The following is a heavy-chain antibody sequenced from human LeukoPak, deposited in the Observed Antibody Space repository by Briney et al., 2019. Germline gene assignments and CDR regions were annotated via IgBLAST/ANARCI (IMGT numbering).Heavy chain of an antibody. D-gene: IGHD3-9*01. CDR1: GGTSSSYA. CDR2: IIPIFGTA. V-gene: IGHV1-69*13. J-gene: IGHJ6*02. Sequence: GASVKVSCKASGGTSSSYAISWVRQAPGQGLEWMGGIIPIFGTANYAQKFQGRVTITADESTSTAYMELSSLRSEDTAVYYCARAQTRYFDWLPYYYYGMDVWGQGTTVTVSS. CDR3: ARAQTRYFDWLPYYYYGMDV.